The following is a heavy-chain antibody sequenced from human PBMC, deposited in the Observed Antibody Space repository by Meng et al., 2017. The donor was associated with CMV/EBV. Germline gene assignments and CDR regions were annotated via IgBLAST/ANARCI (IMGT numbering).Heavy chain of an antibody. Sequence: SETLSLTCTVSGGSISSSSYYWGWIRQPPGKGLERIGSIYYSGSTYYNPSLKSRVTISVDTSKNQFSLKLSSVTAADTAVYYCARFKYCSSTSCYLRNWFDPWGQGTLVTVSS. CDR3: ARFKYCSSTSCYLRNWFDP. CDR2: IYYSGST. V-gene: IGHV4-39*07. CDR1: GGSISSSSYY. D-gene: IGHD2-2*01. J-gene: IGHJ5*02.